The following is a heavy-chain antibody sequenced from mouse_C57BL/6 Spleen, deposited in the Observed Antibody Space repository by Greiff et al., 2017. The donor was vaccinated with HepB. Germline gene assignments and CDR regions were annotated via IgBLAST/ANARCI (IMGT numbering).Heavy chain of an antibody. Sequence: QVQLKQPGAELVMPGASVKLSCKASGYTFTSYWMHWVKQRPGQGLEWIGEIDPSDSYTNYNQKFKGKSTLTVDKSSSTAYMQLSSLTSEDSAVYYCARDVHAMDYWGQETSVTVSS. CDR1: GYTFTSYW. V-gene: IGHV1-69*01. CDR3: ARDVHAMDY. J-gene: IGHJ4*01. CDR2: IDPSDSYT.